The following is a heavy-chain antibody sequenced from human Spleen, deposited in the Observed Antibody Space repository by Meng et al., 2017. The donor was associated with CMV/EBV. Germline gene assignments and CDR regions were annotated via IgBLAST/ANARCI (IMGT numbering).Heavy chain of an antibody. Sequence: GESLKISCAASGFPFSSYSMNWVRQAPGKGLEWVSSISSSSSYIYYADSVKGRFTISRDNAKNSLYLQMNSLRAEDTAVYYCAKSIGYCSSTSCYHWFDPWGQGTLVTVSS. D-gene: IGHD2-2*01. J-gene: IGHJ5*02. CDR3: AKSIGYCSSTSCYHWFDP. CDR2: ISSSSSYI. CDR1: GFPFSSYS. V-gene: IGHV3-21*01.